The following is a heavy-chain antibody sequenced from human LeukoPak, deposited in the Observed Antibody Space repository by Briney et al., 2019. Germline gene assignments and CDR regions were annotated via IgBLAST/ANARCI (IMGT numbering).Heavy chain of an antibody. Sequence: GGSLRLSCAASGFTFSSYGMSWVRQAPGKGLEWVSAISGSGGSTYYADSVKGRFTISRDNSKNTLYLQMNSLRAKDTAVYYCAKDGYSSGWYMGYYFDYWGQGTLVTVSS. V-gene: IGHV3-23*01. D-gene: IGHD6-19*01. CDR3: AKDGYSSGWYMGYYFDY. CDR2: ISGSGGST. CDR1: GFTFSSYG. J-gene: IGHJ4*02.